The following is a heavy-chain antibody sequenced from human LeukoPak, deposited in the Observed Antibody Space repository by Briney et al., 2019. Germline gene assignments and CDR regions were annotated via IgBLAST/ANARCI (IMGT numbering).Heavy chain of an antibody. CDR2: ISYSGKT. V-gene: IGHV4-39*02. D-gene: IGHD3-22*01. J-gene: IGHJ6*03. Sequence: SETLSLTCTVSGDSISSSDYYWGWIRQSPGKGLEWIGRISYSGKTFYNPSLKSRVTMSVGTSKNLFSLRLNSVTAADTAVYYCSRLTHSYYADTAGYYPYYYMDVWGEGATVTVSS. CDR1: GDSISSSDYY. CDR3: SRLTHSYYADTAGYYPYYYMDV.